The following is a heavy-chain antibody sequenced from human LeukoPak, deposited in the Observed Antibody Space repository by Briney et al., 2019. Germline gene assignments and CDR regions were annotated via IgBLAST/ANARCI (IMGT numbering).Heavy chain of an antibody. J-gene: IGHJ4*02. Sequence: GGSLRLSCAASGFTFSSHTMNWVRQAPGRGLEWIAYISSSSGTIYYADSVKGRFTISRDNAKTSLFLQMNSLRAEDTAVYYCARGNYRFDYWGQGSLSPSPQ. CDR3: ARGNYRFDY. V-gene: IGHV3-48*01. CDR2: ISSSSGTI. CDR1: GFTFSSHT. D-gene: IGHD3-10*01.